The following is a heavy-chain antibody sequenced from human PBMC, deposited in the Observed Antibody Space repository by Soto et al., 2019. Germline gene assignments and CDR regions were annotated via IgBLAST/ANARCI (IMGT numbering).Heavy chain of an antibody. J-gene: IGHJ6*02. Sequence: SQTLSLTCDISGDSVSSYCAAWYWIRQSPSRGLEWLGRTYYRSKWYNDYAVSVKSRITINPDTSKNQFSLQLNSVTPEDTAVYYCARSERYYYDSSGYSKHYYYYGMDVWGQGTTVTVSS. D-gene: IGHD3-22*01. CDR1: GDSVSSYCAA. CDR3: ARSERYYYDSSGYSKHYYYYGMDV. V-gene: IGHV6-1*01. CDR2: TYYRSKWYN.